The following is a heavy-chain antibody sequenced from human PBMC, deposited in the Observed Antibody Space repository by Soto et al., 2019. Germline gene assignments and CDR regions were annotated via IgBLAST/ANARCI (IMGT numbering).Heavy chain of an antibody. CDR3: AKDPEVVVTAPDY. V-gene: IGHV3-23*01. CDR1: GFTFNRYA. CDR2: ISGSGVTT. D-gene: IGHD2-21*02. Sequence: GGSLRLSCAASGFTFNRYAMNWVRQAAGKGLEWVSGISGSGVTTYYADSVKGRFTISRDNSKNTLYLQMNSLGAGDTAVYYCAKDPEVVVTAPDYWGQGTLVTVSS. J-gene: IGHJ4*02.